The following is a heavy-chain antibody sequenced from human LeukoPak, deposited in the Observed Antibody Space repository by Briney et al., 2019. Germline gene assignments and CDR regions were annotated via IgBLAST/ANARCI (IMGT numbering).Heavy chain of an antibody. CDR3: ARDRGGNDGYGMDV. CDR2: ISGTSTAT. J-gene: IGHJ6*02. V-gene: IGHV3-48*04. CDR1: GLTFSSSN. Sequence: GGSLRLSCAASGLTFSSSNMHWVRQAPGKGLEWVSFISGTSTATQYADSVKGRFTISRDNAKNSLYLQMNSLRAEDTAVYYCARDRGGNDGYGMDVWGQGTTVTVSS. D-gene: IGHD4-23*01.